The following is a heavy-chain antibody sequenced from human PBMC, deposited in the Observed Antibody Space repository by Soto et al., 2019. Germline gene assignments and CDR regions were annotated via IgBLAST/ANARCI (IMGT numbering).Heavy chain of an antibody. CDR2: IYWDDDE. J-gene: IGHJ4*02. CDR1: GFSLSTRGVG. V-gene: IGHV2-5*02. CDR3: AAGPRGYSYHFEY. D-gene: IGHD5-18*01. Sequence: QITLKESGPTLVKPTQTLTLTCTFSGFSLSTRGVGVGWFRQPPGKALEWLALIYWDDDEGYSPSLKSRLTINKDTTKNPVVLTMTNMDPVDTATYYCAAGPRGYSYHFEYGGQGTLGAVS.